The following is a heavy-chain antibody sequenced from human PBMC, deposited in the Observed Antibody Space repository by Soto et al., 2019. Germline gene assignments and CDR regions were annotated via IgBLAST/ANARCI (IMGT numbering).Heavy chain of an antibody. CDR3: SKGGYTFAYE. Sequence: GGSLRLSCAASGFTFSSYCMHWVRQAPGKGLEWVAVISYDGSNKYYADPVKGRFTISRDNSQNTLFLQMTSLRADDTAGYYYSKGGYTFAYEWGQGALVTVSS. CDR2: ISYDGSNK. V-gene: IGHV3-30*18. CDR1: GFTFSSYC. D-gene: IGHD5-18*01. J-gene: IGHJ4*02.